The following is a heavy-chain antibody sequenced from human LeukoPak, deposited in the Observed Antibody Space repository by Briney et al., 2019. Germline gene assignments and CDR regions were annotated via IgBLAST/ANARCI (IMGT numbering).Heavy chain of an antibody. D-gene: IGHD1-14*01. J-gene: IGHJ4*02. Sequence: ASVKVSCEASGYTFTDNDMHGGPQAPGQGLEWMGWINPNSGDTNSVQKFQGRVTMTRDTSISTAYMELGRLRSDDTALYYCARWKGTVDYWGPGTLVTVSS. V-gene: IGHV1-2*02. CDR3: ARWKGTVDY. CDR2: INPNSGDT. CDR1: GYTFTDND.